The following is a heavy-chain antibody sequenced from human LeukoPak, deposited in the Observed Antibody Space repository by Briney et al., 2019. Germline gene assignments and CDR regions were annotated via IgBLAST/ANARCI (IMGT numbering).Heavy chain of an antibody. J-gene: IGHJ3*02. Sequence: GGSLRLSCAVSEFTFSSYWMSWVRQAPGKGLEWVANIEQDGSEKYYVDSVRGRFTISRDNAKNSLYLQLNSLRAEDTAVYYCASTVEYAFDIWGQGTMVTVSS. V-gene: IGHV3-7*01. CDR2: IEQDGSEK. CDR3: ASTVEYAFDI. D-gene: IGHD4-17*01. CDR1: EFTFSSYW.